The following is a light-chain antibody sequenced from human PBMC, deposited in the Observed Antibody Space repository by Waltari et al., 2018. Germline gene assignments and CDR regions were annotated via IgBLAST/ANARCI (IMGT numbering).Light chain of an antibody. V-gene: IGLV3-1*01. CDR3: QAWDSSVV. CDR1: KLGDKY. CDR2: QDS. J-gene: IGLJ2*01. Sequence: SYELTQPPSVSVSPGQTASITCSGDKLGDKYACWYQQKPGQSPVLVIYQDSNRPSGIPGRFSGSNSGNTATLTISGTQAMDEADYYCQAWDSSVVFGGGTKLTVL.